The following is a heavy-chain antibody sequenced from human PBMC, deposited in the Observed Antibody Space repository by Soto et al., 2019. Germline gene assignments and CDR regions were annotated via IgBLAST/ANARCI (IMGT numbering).Heavy chain of an antibody. CDR2: ISYDGSNK. Sequence: QVQLVESGGGVVQPGRSLRLSCAASGFTFSSYGMHWVRQAPGKGLEWVAVISYDGSNKYYADSVKGRFTISRDNSKNTLYLQMNSLRAEDTAVYYCAKDLRALEHPPEYYFDYWGQGTLVTVSS. V-gene: IGHV3-30*18. CDR1: GFTFSSYG. CDR3: AKDLRALEHPPEYYFDY. J-gene: IGHJ4*02.